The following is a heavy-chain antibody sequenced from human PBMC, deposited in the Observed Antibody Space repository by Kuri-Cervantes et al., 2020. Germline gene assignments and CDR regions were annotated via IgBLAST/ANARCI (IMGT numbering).Heavy chain of an antibody. CDR3: AKGNSIFDY. CDR2: LYDGGSP. V-gene: IGHV4-39*01. CDR1: GGSISSSSYY. J-gene: IGHJ4*02. Sequence: ESLKISCTVSGGSISSSSYYWGWIRQPPGKGLEWIGSLYDGGSPYYNPSFKSRVTITVDTSKSQFSLKLNSVTAADTAVYYCAKGNSIFDYWGQGTLVTVSS.